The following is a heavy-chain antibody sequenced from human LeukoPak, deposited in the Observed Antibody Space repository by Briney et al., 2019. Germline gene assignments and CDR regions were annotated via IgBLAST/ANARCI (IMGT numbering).Heavy chain of an antibody. CDR1: GGSISSYY. V-gene: IGHV4-4*07. Sequence: SETLSLTCTISGGSISSYYWSWIRQPAGKGLEWIGRIYTSGSTNYNPSLKSRVTMSVDTSKNQFSLKLSSVTAADTAVYCCASGTFYCTNGVCYTWFDPWGQGTLVTVSS. CDR2: IYTSGST. CDR3: ASGTFYCTNGVCYTWFDP. J-gene: IGHJ5*02. D-gene: IGHD2-8*01.